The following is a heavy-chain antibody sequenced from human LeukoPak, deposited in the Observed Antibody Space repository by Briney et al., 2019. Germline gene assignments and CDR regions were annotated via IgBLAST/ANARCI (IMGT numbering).Heavy chain of an antibody. CDR1: GGSISSYY. CDR3: ARGRTSVAIPPYWYFDL. CDR2: IYYSGST. Sequence: KPSETLSLTCTVSGGSISSYYWSWIRQPPGKGLEWIGYIYYSGSTNYNPSLKSRVTISVDTSKNQFSLKLSSVTAADTAVYYCARGRTSVAIPPYWYFDLWGRGTLVTVSS. D-gene: IGHD2-2*02. V-gene: IGHV4-59*01. J-gene: IGHJ2*01.